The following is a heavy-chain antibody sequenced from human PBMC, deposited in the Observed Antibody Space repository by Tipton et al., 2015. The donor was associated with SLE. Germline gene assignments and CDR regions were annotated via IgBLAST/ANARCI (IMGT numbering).Heavy chain of an antibody. V-gene: IGHV3-53*01. CDR1: GFTVSSNY. CDR3: ARDYPFVVVPAAIGGYMDV. CDR2: IYSGGST. J-gene: IGHJ6*03. Sequence: SLRLSCAASGFTVSSNYMSWVRQAPGKGLEWVSVIYSGGSTYYADSVKGRFTISRHNSKNTLYLQMNSLRAEDTAVYYCARDYPFVVVPAAIGGYMDVWGKGTTVTVSS. D-gene: IGHD2-2*02.